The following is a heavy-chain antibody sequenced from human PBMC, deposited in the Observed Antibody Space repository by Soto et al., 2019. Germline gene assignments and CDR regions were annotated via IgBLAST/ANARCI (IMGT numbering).Heavy chain of an antibody. CDR2: ISGSGGST. CDR3: AKDPSAIVVVVASPGWFDP. Sequence: HPGGSLKLSCTASGFSFSSYAMSWVRQAPGKGLEWVSAISGSGGSTYYADSVKGRFTISRDNSKNTLYLQMNSLRAEDTAVYYCAKDPSAIVVVVASPGWFDPWGQGILVTVSS. V-gene: IGHV3-23*01. CDR1: GFSFSSYA. D-gene: IGHD2-15*01. J-gene: IGHJ5*02.